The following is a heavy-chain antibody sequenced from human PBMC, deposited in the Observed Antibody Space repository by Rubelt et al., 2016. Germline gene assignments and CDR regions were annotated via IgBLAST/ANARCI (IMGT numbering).Heavy chain of an antibody. Sequence: QVQLQQWGAGLLKPSEPLSLTCAVYGGSFSGYYWSWIRQAPGKGLEWIGEINHSGSTNYNPSLKSRVAISVDKSKNQFSLKRTSVTAAETAVYYCARSCIGGACYVPGAFDIWGRGTMVTVSS. CDR2: INHSGST. V-gene: IGHV4-34*01. J-gene: IGHJ3*02. CDR1: GGSFSGYY. CDR3: ARSCIGGACYVPGAFDI. D-gene: IGHD2-15*01.